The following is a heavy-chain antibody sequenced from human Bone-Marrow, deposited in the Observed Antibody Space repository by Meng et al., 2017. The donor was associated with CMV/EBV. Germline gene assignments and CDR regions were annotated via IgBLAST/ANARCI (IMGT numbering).Heavy chain of an antibody. CDR2: IYYSGST. J-gene: IGHJ6*01. Sequence: ESLKISCTVSGGSISSYYWSWIRQPPGKGLEWIGYIYYSGSTNYNPSLKSRVTISVDTSKNQFSLKLSSVTAADTAVYYCARGPRIDNVTPPPLYYYYGMAVWGQGTTVTGYS. V-gene: IGHV4-59*01. D-gene: IGHD1-26*01. CDR3: ARGPRIDNVTPPPLYYYYGMAV. CDR1: GGSISSYY.